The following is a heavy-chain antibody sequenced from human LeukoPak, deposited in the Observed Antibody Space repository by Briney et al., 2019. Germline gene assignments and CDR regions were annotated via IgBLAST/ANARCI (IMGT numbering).Heavy chain of an antibody. D-gene: IGHD3-22*01. CDR1: GFTVSSNY. V-gene: IGHV3-53*01. CDR3: ARVQVDYYDSSGFRDAFDI. CDR2: IYSGDGT. J-gene: IGHJ3*02. Sequence: GGSLRLSCAASGFTVSSNYMSWVRQAPGKGLEWVSVIYSGDGTYYADSVMGRFTISRDNSKNTLYLQMNSLRSEDTAVYDCARVQVDYYDSSGFRDAFDIWGQGTMVTVSS.